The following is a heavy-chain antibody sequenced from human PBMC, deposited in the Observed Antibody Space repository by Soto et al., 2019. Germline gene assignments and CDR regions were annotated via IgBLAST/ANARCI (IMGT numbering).Heavy chain of an antibody. CDR2: ISSSNGSA. D-gene: IGHD1-26*01. Sequence: EVQLLESGGGLVQPGGSLRLSCAASGFTFISYAMSWVRQAPGKWLEWVSVISSSNGSAYYADSVKGRSTISRDIPKNTLNLQMTRLRAEDTAVSYCATVIGWELFGRYFDIWGQGTPYTVSS. J-gene: IGHJ4*02. CDR3: ATVIGWELFGRYFDI. CDR1: GFTFISYA. V-gene: IGHV3-23*01.